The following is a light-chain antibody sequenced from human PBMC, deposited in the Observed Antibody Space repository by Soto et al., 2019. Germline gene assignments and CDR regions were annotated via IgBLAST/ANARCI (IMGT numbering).Light chain of an antibody. J-gene: IGKJ1*01. CDR1: QSLSSNF. Sequence: EIVLTQSPGTLSSSPGERATLSCRAIQSLSSNFLAWYQQKPGQAPRLLIYDASSRATGIPDRFSGSGSGTDFTLTISRLEPEDFAVYYCQQYGSSPRTFGQGTKVDIK. CDR3: QQYGSSPRT. CDR2: DAS. V-gene: IGKV3-20*01.